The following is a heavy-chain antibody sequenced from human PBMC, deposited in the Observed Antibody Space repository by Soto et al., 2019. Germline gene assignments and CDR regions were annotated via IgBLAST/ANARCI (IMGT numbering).Heavy chain of an antibody. CDR1: GYTLTELS. CDR2: FDPEDGET. D-gene: IGHD2-2*01. V-gene: IGHV1-24*01. J-gene: IGHJ4*02. Sequence: ASVKVSCKVSGYTLTELSMHWVRQAPGKGLEGMGGFDPEDGETIYAQKFQGRVTMTEDTSTDTAYMELSSLRSEDTAVYYCATSGYCSSTSCFAFDYWGQGTLVTVSS. CDR3: ATSGYCSSTSCFAFDY.